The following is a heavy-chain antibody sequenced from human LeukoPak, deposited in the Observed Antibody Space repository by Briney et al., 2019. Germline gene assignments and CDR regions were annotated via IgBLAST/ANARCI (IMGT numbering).Heavy chain of an antibody. J-gene: IGHJ4*02. V-gene: IGHV4-31*03. CDR1: GGSISSGGYY. CDR2: IYYSGST. D-gene: IGHD3-22*01. CDR3: ARDRGGYYDSSGYHPYYFDY. Sequence: SETLSLTCTVSGGSISSGGYYWSWIRQHPGKGLEWIGYIYYSGSTYYNPSLKSRVTISVDTSKNQFSLKLSSVTAADTAVYYCARDRGGYYDSSGYHPYYFDYWGQGTLVTVSS.